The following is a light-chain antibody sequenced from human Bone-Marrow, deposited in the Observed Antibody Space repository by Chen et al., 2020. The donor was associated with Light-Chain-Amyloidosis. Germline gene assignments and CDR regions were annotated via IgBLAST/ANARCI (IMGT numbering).Light chain of an antibody. J-gene: IGLJ3*02. V-gene: IGLV3-21*02. Sequence: SYVLTQPSSVSVAPGQTATIACGGNNIGSTSVHWYQQTPGQAPLLVVYDDSDRPSGIPERLSGSNSGNTATLTISRVEAGDEADDYCQVWDRSSESRVFGGGTKLTVL. CDR1: NIGSTS. CDR2: DDS. CDR3: QVWDRSSESRV.